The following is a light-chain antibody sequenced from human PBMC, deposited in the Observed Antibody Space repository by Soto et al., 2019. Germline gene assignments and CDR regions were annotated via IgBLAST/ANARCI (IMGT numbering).Light chain of an antibody. CDR1: SSDVGGYTY. J-gene: IGLJ1*01. V-gene: IGLV2-11*01. Sequence: QSALTQPRSVSGSPGQSVSSSCTGTSSDVGGYTYVSWYQQHPGKAPKVMIYDVSKRPSGVPDRFSGSKSGNTASLTISGLQSEDEADYYCCSYAGRYTYVFGTGTKVTVL. CDR3: CSYAGRYTYV. CDR2: DVS.